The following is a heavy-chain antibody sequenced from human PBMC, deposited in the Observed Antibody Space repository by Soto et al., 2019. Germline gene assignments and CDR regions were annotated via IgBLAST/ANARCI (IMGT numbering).Heavy chain of an antibody. CDR3: ATSDSSGYPDY. CDR1: GGTFSSYT. CDR2: IIPILGIA. D-gene: IGHD3-22*01. J-gene: IGHJ4*02. V-gene: IGHV1-69*02. Sequence: QVQLVQSGAEVKKPGSSVKVSCKASGGTFSSYTISWVRQAPGQGLEWMGRIIPILGIANYAQKFQGRVTITEDKSTSTAYMELSSLRYEDTAVYYCATSDSSGYPDYWGQGTLVTVSS.